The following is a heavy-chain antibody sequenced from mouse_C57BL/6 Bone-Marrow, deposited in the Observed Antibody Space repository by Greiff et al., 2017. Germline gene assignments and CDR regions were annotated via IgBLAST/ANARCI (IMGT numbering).Heavy chain of an antibody. V-gene: IGHV5-9-1*02. J-gene: IGHJ4*01. D-gene: IGHD1-1*01. CDR1: GFTFSSYA. CDR2: ISSGGDYI. Sequence: EVKLVESGEGLVKPGGSLKLSCAASGFTFSSYAMSWVRQTPEKRLEWVAYISSGGDYIYYADTVKGRFTISRDNARNTLYLQRSSLKSEDTAMYYCTRITTVVYYYAMDYWGQGTSVTVSS. CDR3: TRITTVVYYYAMDY.